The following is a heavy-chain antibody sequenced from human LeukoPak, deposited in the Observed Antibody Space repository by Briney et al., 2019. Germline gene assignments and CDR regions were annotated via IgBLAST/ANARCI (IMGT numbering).Heavy chain of an antibody. V-gene: IGHV4-34*01. Sequence: SETLSLTCAVYGGSFSGYYWSWIRQPPGRGLEWIGEINHSGSTNYNPSLKSRVTISVDTSKNQFSLKLSSVTAADTAVYYCASGGELRQFDYWGQGTLVTVSS. D-gene: IGHD1-26*01. CDR1: GGSFSGYY. J-gene: IGHJ4*02. CDR3: ASGGELRQFDY. CDR2: INHSGST.